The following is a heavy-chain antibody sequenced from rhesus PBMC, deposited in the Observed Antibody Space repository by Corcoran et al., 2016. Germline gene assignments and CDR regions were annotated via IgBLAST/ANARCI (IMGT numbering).Heavy chain of an antibody. CDR3: TRFDV. V-gene: IGHV3S32*01. CDR2: ISADGRNK. J-gene: IGHJ5-1*01. CDR1: GFTFSIYG. Sequence: EVQLVESGGGLVQPGGSLRLSCAASGFTFSIYGIHWVGQAPGKGLEWAASISADGRNKYYADSVKDRFTISRDNSNNILYLQMNNLKWEDPAVYYCTRFDVWGPGVVVTVSS.